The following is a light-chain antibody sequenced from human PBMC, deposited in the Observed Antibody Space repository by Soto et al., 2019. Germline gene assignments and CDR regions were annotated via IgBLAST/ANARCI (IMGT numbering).Light chain of an antibody. V-gene: IGKV1-5*01. J-gene: IGKJ1*01. CDR3: QQYDSYWT. CDR1: QNIRNW. Sequence: DIQMTQSPSTLSASIGDRVTITCRASQNIRNWLAWYQQKPGKAPKLLIYDVSSLESGVPPRFSGSGSGTDFTLTISGLQHDDFATYYCQQYDSYWTFGQGTRWIS. CDR2: DVS.